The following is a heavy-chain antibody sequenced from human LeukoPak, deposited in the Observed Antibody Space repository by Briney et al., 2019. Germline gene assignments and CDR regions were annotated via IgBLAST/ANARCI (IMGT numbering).Heavy chain of an antibody. CDR3: AKEVWFGEFYYFDY. V-gene: IGHV3-30*02. CDR2: IRYDGSNK. D-gene: IGHD3-10*01. J-gene: IGHJ4*02. CDR1: GFTFSSYG. Sequence: GGSLRLSCAASGFTFSSYGMHWVRQAPGKGLEWVAFIRYDGSNKYYADSVKGRFTISRDNSTNTLYLQMNSLRAEDTAVYYCAKEVWFGEFYYFDYWGQGTLVTVSS.